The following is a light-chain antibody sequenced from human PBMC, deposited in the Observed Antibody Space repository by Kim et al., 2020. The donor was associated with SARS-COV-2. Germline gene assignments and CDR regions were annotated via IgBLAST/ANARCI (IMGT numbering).Light chain of an antibody. CDR1: SSNIGNNY. CDR2: DNN. Sequence: GQGVPISCAGSSSNIGNNYVSWYQQLPGSAPKLFIYDNNERPSGIPDRFSGSTSGTSATLGITGLHTGDEGVYYCATWDSSLSAVVFGGGTKVTVL. CDR3: ATWDSSLSAVV. V-gene: IGLV1-51*01. J-gene: IGLJ2*01.